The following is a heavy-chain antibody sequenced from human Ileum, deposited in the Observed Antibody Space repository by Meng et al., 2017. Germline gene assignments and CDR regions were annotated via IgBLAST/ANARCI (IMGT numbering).Heavy chain of an antibody. V-gene: IGHV4-39*01. D-gene: IGHD7-27*01. CDR1: GGSISSSSHC. CDR3: ARRTGEVDLLDY. J-gene: IGHJ4*02. Sequence: QLQLQESGLGLVKPSETLSLMCTVSGGSISSSSHCCDWIRQPPGKGLEWIGSICYSGNTYCNPSLKSRVSMSVDTSKKQISLKLNSVTAADTAVYYCARRTGEVDLLDYWGQGTLVTVSS. CDR2: ICYSGNT.